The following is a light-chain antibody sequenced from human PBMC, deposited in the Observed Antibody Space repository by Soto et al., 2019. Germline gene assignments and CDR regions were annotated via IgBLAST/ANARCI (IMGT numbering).Light chain of an antibody. CDR1: QSIDTY. CDR2: TAS. J-gene: IGKJ5*01. Sequence: DTQMTQSPSSLSASVGDRVTITCRASQSIDTYLNWYQQKPGEVPKLLIYTASSLQSGVPSRFSGSGSGTDFTLTISTLQPEDFATYYCQQSYSTPITFGQGTRLEIK. V-gene: IGKV1-39*01. CDR3: QQSYSTPIT.